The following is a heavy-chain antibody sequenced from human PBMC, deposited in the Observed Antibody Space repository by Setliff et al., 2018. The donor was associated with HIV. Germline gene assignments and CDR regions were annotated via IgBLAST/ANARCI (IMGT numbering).Heavy chain of an antibody. Sequence: ASVKVSCKASGYRFTTYNIHWVRQGPGQGLEWMGRINPNSGGTNYAQKFQGRVTMTRDTSINTAYMELSRLRSDDTAMYYCAKDGGGLCWGQGTLVTVSS. CDR3: AKDGGGLC. CDR1: GYRFTTYN. J-gene: IGHJ4*02. CDR2: INPNSGGT. V-gene: IGHV1-2*06. D-gene: IGHD2-21*01.